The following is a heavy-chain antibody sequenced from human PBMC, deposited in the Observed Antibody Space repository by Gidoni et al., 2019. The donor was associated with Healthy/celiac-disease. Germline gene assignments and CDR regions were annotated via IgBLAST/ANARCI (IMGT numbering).Heavy chain of an antibody. Sequence: QVQLQESGPGLVKPSETLSLTCTVSGGSISSYYWSWIRQPPGKGLEWIGYIYYSGSTNYNPSLKSRVTISVDTSKNQFSLKLSSVTAADTAVYYCARDRHYATGYGMDVWGQGTTVTVSS. V-gene: IGHV4-59*01. CDR3: ARDRHYATGYGMDV. D-gene: IGHD2-2*01. CDR2: IYYSGST. J-gene: IGHJ6*02. CDR1: GGSISSYY.